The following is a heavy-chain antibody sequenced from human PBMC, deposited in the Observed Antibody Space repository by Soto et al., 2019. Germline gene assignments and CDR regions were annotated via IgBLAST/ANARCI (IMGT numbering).Heavy chain of an antibody. CDR2: IYYSGST. CDR3: ARHAIGGTFGGARKYAFDI. CDR1: GGSISSSSYY. Sequence: SETLSLTCTVSGGSISSSSYYWGWIRQPPGKGLEWIGSIYYSGSTYYNPSLKSRVTISVDTSKNQFSLKLSSVTAADTAVYYCARHAIGGTFGGARKYAFDIWGQGTMVTVSS. V-gene: IGHV4-39*01. D-gene: IGHD3-16*01. J-gene: IGHJ3*02.